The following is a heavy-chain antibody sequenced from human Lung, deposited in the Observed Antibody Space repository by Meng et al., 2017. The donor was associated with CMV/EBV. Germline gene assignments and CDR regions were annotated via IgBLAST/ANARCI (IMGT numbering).Heavy chain of an antibody. CDR3: IKDFDSTGWYDEDF. J-gene: IGHJ4*01. CDR1: KFIFSKYA. Sequence: GESLKISCTVPKFIFSKYAMNWVRQAPGKGLEWVSLISTSSTSAYYADSVKGRFTISRDDSKSTLYLQMNSLRVEDTAVYYCIKDFDSTGWYDEDFWGHGTLVTVSS. D-gene: IGHD6-19*01. V-gene: IGHV3-23*05. CDR2: ISTSSTSA.